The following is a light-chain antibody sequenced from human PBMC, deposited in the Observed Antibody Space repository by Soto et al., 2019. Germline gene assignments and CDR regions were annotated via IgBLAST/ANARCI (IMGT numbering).Light chain of an antibody. CDR1: QSISRN. J-gene: IGKJ5*01. Sequence: DIQMTQSLSSLSASVGDRVTITCRASQSISRNLNWYQHKPGKAPKLLIYAASSLQNGVPSRFSGGGSGTEFTLSISSLQPEDFGTYSCQQSYTTASITFGQGTRLEIK. CDR2: AAS. CDR3: QQSYTTASIT. V-gene: IGKV1-39*01.